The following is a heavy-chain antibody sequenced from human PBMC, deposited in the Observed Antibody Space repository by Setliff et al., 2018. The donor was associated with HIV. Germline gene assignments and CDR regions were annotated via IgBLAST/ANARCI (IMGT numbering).Heavy chain of an antibody. CDR3: ARPRVFDSFDV. CDR1: GYLILGYK. CDR2: ISPDNGVA. V-gene: IGHV1-2*06. Sequence: SCKASGYLILGYKMNWVRQAPGQGLEWIGRISPDNGVAEYAPKFQGRVRMTLDTSISTAYLEIPRLTSGDAAVYYCARPRVFDSFDVWGQGTRVTVSS. J-gene: IGHJ3*01.